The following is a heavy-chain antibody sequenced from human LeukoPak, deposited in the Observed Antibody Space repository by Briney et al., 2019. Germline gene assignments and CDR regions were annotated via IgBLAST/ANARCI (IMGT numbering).Heavy chain of an antibody. J-gene: IGHJ4*02. Sequence: PGGSLRLSCAASGFTLSSYGMHWVRQAPGKGLEWVSSISSSSSYIYYADSVKGRFTISRDNAKNSLYLQMNSLRAEDTAVYYCASNLWSSWYYDYFDYWGQGTLVTVSS. V-gene: IGHV3-21*01. CDR1: GFTLSSYG. CDR2: ISSSSSYI. CDR3: ASNLWSSWYYDYFDY. D-gene: IGHD6-13*01.